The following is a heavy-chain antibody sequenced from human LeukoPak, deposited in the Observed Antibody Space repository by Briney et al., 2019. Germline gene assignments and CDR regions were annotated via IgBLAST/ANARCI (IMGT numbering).Heavy chain of an antibody. D-gene: IGHD2-21*02. CDR1: GFTFSSYW. Sequence: GGSLRLSCAASGFTFSSYWMSWVRQAPGKGLEWVANIKQDGSEKYYVDSVKGRFTISRDNAKNSLYLQMSSLRAEDTAVYYCARDPGDLDPIDYWGQGTLVTVPS. CDR2: IKQDGSEK. V-gene: IGHV3-7*01. CDR3: ARDPGDLDPIDY. J-gene: IGHJ4*02.